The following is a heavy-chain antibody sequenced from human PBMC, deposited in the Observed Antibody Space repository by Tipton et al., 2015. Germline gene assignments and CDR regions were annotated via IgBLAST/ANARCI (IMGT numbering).Heavy chain of an antibody. CDR3: AREMGQWELPSTYWYFDL. J-gene: IGHJ2*01. V-gene: IGHV3-74*01. D-gene: IGHD1-26*01. Sequence: SGFTFSTYGMHWVRQAPGKGLVWVSRINSDGSTTSYADSVKGRFTISRDKAKNTLYLQMNSLRAEDTAVYYCAREMGQWELPSTYWYFDLWGRGTLVTVSS. CDR2: INSDGSTT. CDR1: GFTFSTYG.